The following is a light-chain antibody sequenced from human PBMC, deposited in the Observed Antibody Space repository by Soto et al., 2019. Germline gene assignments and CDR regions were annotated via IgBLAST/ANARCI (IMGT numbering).Light chain of an antibody. Sequence: PGERATLSCRASQSVSSYFAWYQQKPGQAPRLLIYDASNRATGIPARFSGSGSGTDFTLTISSLEPEDFAVYYCQQRSNWPPLTFGGGTKVDIK. V-gene: IGKV3-11*01. CDR2: DAS. J-gene: IGKJ4*01. CDR1: QSVSSY. CDR3: QQRSNWPPLT.